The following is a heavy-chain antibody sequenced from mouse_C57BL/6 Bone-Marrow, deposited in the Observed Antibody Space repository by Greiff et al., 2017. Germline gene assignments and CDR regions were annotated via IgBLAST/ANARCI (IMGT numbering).Heavy chain of an antibody. J-gene: IGHJ4*01. CDR3: ARSDGSRYYYAMDY. CDR1: GYTFTSYG. Sequence: EVQLVESGAELVRPGSSVKMSCKTSGYTFTSYGINWVKQRPGQGLEWIGYIDIGNGYTEYNEKFKGKATLTSDTSSSTAYMQLSSLTSEDSAIYFCARSDGSRYYYAMDYWGQGTSVTVSS. D-gene: IGHD1-1*01. V-gene: IGHV1-58*01. CDR2: IDIGNGYT.